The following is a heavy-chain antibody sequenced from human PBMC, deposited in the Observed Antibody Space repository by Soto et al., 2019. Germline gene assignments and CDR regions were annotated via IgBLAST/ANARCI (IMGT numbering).Heavy chain of an antibody. CDR3: AKVIISKTMISSFDC. V-gene: IGHV3-30*18. D-gene: IGHD3-22*01. J-gene: IGHJ4*02. CDR1: RFTFSSYG. Sequence: PGGSLRLSCAASRFTFSSYGMHWVRQAPGKGLEWVAVISYDGSNKYYADSVKGRFTISRDNSWNTLYLHMNSLRAEDTAVYYCAKVIISKTMISSFDCWGQGTPVTVS. CDR2: ISYDGSNK.